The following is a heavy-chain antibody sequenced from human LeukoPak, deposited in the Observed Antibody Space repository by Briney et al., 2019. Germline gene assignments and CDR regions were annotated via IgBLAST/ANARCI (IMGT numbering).Heavy chain of an antibody. J-gene: IGHJ2*01. V-gene: IGHV3-33*06. Sequence: QSGGSLRLSCAASGFTFSSYGMHWVRQAPGKGLEWVAVLWFDGSNTYYADSVKGRFTISRDNSKNTLYLQMNSLRAEDTAVYYCAKDPYYYDSSDYLRDVRGYFDLWGRGTLVTVSS. CDR1: GFTFSSYG. CDR3: AKDPYYYDSSDYLRDVRGYFDL. CDR2: LWFDGSNT. D-gene: IGHD3-22*01.